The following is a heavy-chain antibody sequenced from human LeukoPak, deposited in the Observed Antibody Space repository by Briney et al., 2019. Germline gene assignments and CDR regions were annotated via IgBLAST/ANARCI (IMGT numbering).Heavy chain of an antibody. D-gene: IGHD3-10*01. J-gene: IGHJ3*02. CDR2: ISYDGSTK. Sequence: GRSLRLSCAASGFTFSRYGIHWVRQAPGKGLEWVGVISYDGSTKYYADSVRGRFTISRDNSKNTLYLQMNSLRAEDTAVYYCAKDFGELLYGDSFDIWGQGTMVTVSS. CDR3: AKDFGELLYGDSFDI. V-gene: IGHV3-30*18. CDR1: GFTFSRYG.